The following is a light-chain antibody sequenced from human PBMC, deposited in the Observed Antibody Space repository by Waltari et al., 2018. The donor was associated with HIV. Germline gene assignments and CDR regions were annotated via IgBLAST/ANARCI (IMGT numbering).Light chain of an antibody. J-gene: IGLJ2*01. CDR3: QVYSDRGDPVI. V-gene: IGLV3-21*02. Sequence: SYVLTQPPSVSVAPGQTARITCGGNNIAAIKSVHWYRKSPGQAPVLVVYDDRDRPSGIPDRFSGSSSGDTATLTISRAEAGDEADYYCQVYSDRGDPVIFSGGTKLTVL. CDR1: NIAAIKS. CDR2: DDR.